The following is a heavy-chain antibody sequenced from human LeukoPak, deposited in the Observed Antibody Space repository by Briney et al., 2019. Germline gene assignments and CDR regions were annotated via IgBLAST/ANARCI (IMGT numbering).Heavy chain of an antibody. V-gene: IGHV4-59*01. CDR1: GVSISSYY. Sequence: SETLSLTCTVSGVSISSYYWTWIRQPPGKGLEWIGFTSNSAITDYNPSLKSRVTISRDTSKNHLSLKLNSVTAADTAVYYCARVGYFGSGSYYRDYFEYWGQGTLVTVSS. CDR2: TSNSAIT. J-gene: IGHJ4*02. D-gene: IGHD3-10*01. CDR3: ARVGYFGSGSYYRDYFEY.